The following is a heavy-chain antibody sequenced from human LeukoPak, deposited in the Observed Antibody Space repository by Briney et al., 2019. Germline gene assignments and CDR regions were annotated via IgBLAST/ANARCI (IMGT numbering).Heavy chain of an antibody. J-gene: IGHJ5*02. CDR3: ARHQGLKTYYYDSSGYGGPFDP. CDR2: IYYSGST. Sequence: SETLSLTCAVYGGSFSGYYWSWLRQPPGKGLEGIGSIYYSGSTYYNPSLKSRVTISVDTSKNQFSLKLSSVTAADTAVYYCARHQGLKTYYYDSSGYGGPFDPWGQGTLVTVSS. V-gene: IGHV4-34*01. D-gene: IGHD3-22*01. CDR1: GGSFSGYY.